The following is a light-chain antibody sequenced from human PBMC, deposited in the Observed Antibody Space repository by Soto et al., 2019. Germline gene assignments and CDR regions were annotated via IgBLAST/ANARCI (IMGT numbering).Light chain of an antibody. J-gene: IGKJ1*01. V-gene: IGKV3D-20*02. CDR3: QQRRNWSTM. Sequence: EIVLPQSPGTLSLSPGGRATLSCRANQSGSSSYFAWYQQKPAHAPSLLIYDASNRAAGIPARFRGSGSGTDFAPTINSLVPEDFAVYYCQQRRNWSTMFGQGTKVDIK. CDR2: DAS. CDR1: QSGSSSY.